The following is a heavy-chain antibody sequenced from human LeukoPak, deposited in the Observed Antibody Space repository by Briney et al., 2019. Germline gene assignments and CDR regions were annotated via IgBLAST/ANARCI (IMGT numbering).Heavy chain of an antibody. CDR1: GFTFSSYG. CDR2: ISGSGGST. J-gene: IGHJ4*02. V-gene: IGHV3-23*01. CDR3: ATRDSSSWYDY. Sequence: PGGTLRLSCAASGFTFSSYGMSWVRQAPGKGLEWVSAISGSGGSTYYADSVKGRFTISRDNSKNTLYLQMNSLRAEDTAVYYCATRDSSSWYDYWGQGTLVTVSS. D-gene: IGHD6-13*01.